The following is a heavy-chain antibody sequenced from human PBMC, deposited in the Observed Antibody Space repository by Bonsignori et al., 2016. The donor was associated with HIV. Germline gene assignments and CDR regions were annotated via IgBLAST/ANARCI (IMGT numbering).Heavy chain of an antibody. D-gene: IGHD1-26*01. CDR3: ARDSGSYGYHFQH. Sequence: WVRQAPGQGLEWMGIINPSGGSTSYAQKFQGRVTMTRDTSTSTVYMELSSLRSEDTAVYYCARDSGSYGYHFQHWGQGTLVTVSS. CDR2: INPSGGST. V-gene: IGHV1-46*01. J-gene: IGHJ1*01.